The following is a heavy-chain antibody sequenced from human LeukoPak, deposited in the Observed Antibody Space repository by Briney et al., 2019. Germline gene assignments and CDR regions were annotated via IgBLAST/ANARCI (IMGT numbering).Heavy chain of an antibody. J-gene: IGHJ4*02. CDR3: ARDPGDDYVWGSYRYTDYFDY. V-gene: IGHV3-21*01. D-gene: IGHD3-16*02. Sequence: PGGSLRLSCAASGFTFDDYGMSWVRQAPGKGLELVSSISSSSSYIYYADSVKGRFTISRDNAKNSLYLQMNSLRAEDTAVYYCARDPGDDYVWGSYRYTDYFDYWGQGTLVTVSS. CDR1: GFTFDDYG. CDR2: ISSSSSYI.